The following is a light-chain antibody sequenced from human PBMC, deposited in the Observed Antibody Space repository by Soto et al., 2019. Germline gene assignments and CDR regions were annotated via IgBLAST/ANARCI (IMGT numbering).Light chain of an antibody. CDR1: QSIYSNY. V-gene: IGKV3-20*01. Sequence: EIVLTQSPGTLSLSPGERATLSCRASQSIYSNYLAWYQQRPGQAPRLLIYNAFSRVTGIPDRFSGSGSGTDFTLTISRLEPEDFATYYCQQYYSYPGTFGQGTKVEIK. CDR3: QQYYSYPGT. CDR2: NAF. J-gene: IGKJ1*01.